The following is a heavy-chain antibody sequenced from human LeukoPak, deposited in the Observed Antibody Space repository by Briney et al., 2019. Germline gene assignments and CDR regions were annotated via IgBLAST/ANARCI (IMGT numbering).Heavy chain of an antibody. V-gene: IGHV3-7*01. CDR1: GFTFSSYS. CDR2: IKQDGSEK. J-gene: IGHJ3*02. CDR3: ARETRGYYGSGTTVPPDAFDI. D-gene: IGHD3-10*01. Sequence: PGGSLRLSCAASGFTFSSYSVNWVRQAPGKGLEWVANIKQDGSEKYYVDSVKGRFTISKDNAKNSLYLQMNSLRAEDTAVYYCARETRGYYGSGTTVPPDAFDIWGQGTMVTVSS.